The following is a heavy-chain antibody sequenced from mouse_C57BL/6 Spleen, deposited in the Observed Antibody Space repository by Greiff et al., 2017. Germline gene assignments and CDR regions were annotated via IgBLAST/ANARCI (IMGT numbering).Heavy chain of an antibody. Sequence: EVQRVEPGGGLVQPGGSMKLSCVASGFTFSNYWMNWVRQSPEQGLEWVAQIRLKSANYAKHYEESVKGRFTISRDDSKSMIYLRMNNLRAEDTVIYYCREYYGSSPWFAYWGQGTLVTVSA. J-gene: IGHJ3*01. D-gene: IGHD1-1*01. CDR3: REYYGSSPWFAY. V-gene: IGHV6-3*01. CDR1: GFTFSNYW. CDR2: IRLKSANYAK.